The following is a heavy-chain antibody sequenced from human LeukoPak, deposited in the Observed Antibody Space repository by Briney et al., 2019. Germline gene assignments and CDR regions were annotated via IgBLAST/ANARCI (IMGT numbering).Heavy chain of an antibody. Sequence: GGSLRLSCAASGFIFSSYNMNWDRQAPGKGLEWVSSISSSSSYIHYADSVKGRFTISRDNAKNSLYLQMNSLRAEDTAVYFCAKDQKGYYMDVWGKGTPVTVSS. V-gene: IGHV3-21*06. CDR1: GFIFSSYN. CDR3: AKDQKGYYMDV. J-gene: IGHJ6*03. CDR2: ISSSSSYI.